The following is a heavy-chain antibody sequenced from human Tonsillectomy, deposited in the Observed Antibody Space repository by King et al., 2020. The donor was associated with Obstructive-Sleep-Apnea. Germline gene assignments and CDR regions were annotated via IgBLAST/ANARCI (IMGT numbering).Heavy chain of an antibody. CDR3: SRDRASGSYTEKYYFDY. D-gene: IGHD3-10*01. CDR2: ISSSSSTI. V-gene: IGHV3-48*04. Sequence: VQLVESGGGLVQPGGSLRLSCAASGFTFSSYSMNWVRQAPGKGLEWVSYISSSSSTIYYADSVQGRFTISRDNAKNSLYLQMNSLRAEDTAVYYCSRDRASGSYTEKYYFDYWGQGTLVTVSS. CDR1: GFTFSSYS. J-gene: IGHJ4*02.